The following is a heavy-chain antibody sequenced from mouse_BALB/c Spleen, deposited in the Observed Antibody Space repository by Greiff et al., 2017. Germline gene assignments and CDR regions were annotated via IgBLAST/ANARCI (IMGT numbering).Heavy chain of an antibody. V-gene: IGHV14-3*02. CDR1: GFNIKDTY. CDR2: IDPANGNT. Sequence: VQLQQSGAELVKPGASVKLSCTASGFNIKDTYMHWVKQRPEQGLEWIGRIDPANGNTKYDPKFQGKATITADTSSNTAYLQLSSLTSEDTAVYYCADYYRYDDAMDYWGQGTSVTVSS. J-gene: IGHJ4*01. D-gene: IGHD2-14*01. CDR3: ADYYRYDDAMDY.